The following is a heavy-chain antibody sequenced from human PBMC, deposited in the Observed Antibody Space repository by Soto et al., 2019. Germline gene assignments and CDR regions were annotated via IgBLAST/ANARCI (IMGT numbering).Heavy chain of an antibody. J-gene: IGHJ5*02. CDR3: ARVVAAAVLLAWFDP. V-gene: IGHV4-30-2*01. CDR1: GGSISSGGYS. D-gene: IGHD6-13*01. Sequence: NPSETLSLTCAVSGGSISSGGYSWSWILHPPGKGLEWIGYIYHSGSTYYNPSLKSRVTISVDRSKIQFSLKLSSVTAADTAVYYCARVVAAAVLLAWFDPWGQGTLVTVSS. CDR2: IYHSGST.